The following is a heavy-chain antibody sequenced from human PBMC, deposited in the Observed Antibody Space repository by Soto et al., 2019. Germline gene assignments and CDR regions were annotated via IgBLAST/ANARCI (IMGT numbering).Heavy chain of an antibody. V-gene: IGHV3-23*01. Sequence: GGSLRLSCAASGFTFSSYAMSWVRQAPGKGLEWVSAISGSGGSTYYADSVKGRFTISRDNSKNTLYLQMNSLRAEDTAVYYCAKDSTGYCTNGVCYTNFDYWGQGTLVTVSS. CDR2: ISGSGGST. CDR1: GFTFSSYA. CDR3: AKDSTGYCTNGVCYTNFDY. D-gene: IGHD2-8*01. J-gene: IGHJ4*02.